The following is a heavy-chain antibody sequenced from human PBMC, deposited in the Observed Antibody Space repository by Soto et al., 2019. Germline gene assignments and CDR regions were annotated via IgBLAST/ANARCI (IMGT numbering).Heavy chain of an antibody. CDR2: IYSGGST. V-gene: IGHV3-66*01. CDR1: GFTVSSNY. Sequence: PGGSLRLSCAASGFTVSSNYMSWVRQAPGKGLEWVSVIYSGGSTYYADSVKGRFTISRDNSKNTLYLQMNSLRAEDTAVYYCARDLQWLVHQCGPIDYWGQGTLVTVSS. D-gene: IGHD6-19*01. J-gene: IGHJ4*02. CDR3: ARDLQWLVHQCGPIDY.